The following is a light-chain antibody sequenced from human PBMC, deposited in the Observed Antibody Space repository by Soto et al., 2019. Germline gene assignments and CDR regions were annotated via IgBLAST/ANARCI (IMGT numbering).Light chain of an antibody. CDR1: QSVSSSY. CDR2: VAS. V-gene: IGKV3-20*01. CDR3: QQYNSQSWP. J-gene: IGKJ1*01. Sequence: EIEVTQSPGPLSLSPGEITPLPYPGSQSVSSSYLAWYQQKPGQAPRLLIYVASTRATDMPGTFSGRGSGTEFTLTISSLQPDDFAIYYCQQYNSQSWPFGQGTRWIT.